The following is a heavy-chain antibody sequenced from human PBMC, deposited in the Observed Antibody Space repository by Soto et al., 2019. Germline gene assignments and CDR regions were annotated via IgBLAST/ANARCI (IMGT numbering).Heavy chain of an antibody. CDR3: ARVQLATGWGYAGDY. D-gene: IGHD1-1*01. J-gene: IGHJ4*02. CDR1: GYTFTTYF. V-gene: IGHV1-46*01. CDR2: INPSDGTA. Sequence: ASVKVSCKTSGYTFTTYFMHWVRQAPGQGLEWMGIINPSDGTATYAQKFQGRVTMTRDTSTSTVYIEMSSLRSEDTAVYYCARVQLATGWGYAGDYWGQGTLVTASS.